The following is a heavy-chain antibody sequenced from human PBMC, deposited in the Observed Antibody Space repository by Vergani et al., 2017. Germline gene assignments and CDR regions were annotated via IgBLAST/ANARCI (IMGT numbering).Heavy chain of an antibody. CDR2: IAYDGSNK. CDR1: GFTFSSYG. J-gene: IGHJ4*02. V-gene: IGHV3-30*18. D-gene: IGHD2-8*01. CDR3: AKEQDIVLMVSSPAY. Sequence: QVQLVESGGGVVQPGRSLRLSCAASGFTFSSYGMHWVRQAPGKGLEWVAVIAYDGSNKYYADSVKGRFTISRDNSKNTLYLQMTSLRAEDTAVYYCAKEQDIVLMVSSPAYWVEGTLVTVSS.